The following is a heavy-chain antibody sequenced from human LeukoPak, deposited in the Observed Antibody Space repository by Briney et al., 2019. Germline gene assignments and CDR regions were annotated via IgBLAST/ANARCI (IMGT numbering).Heavy chain of an antibody. J-gene: IGHJ4*02. CDR2: IYYSGRT. CDR3: SSGLGRSGANY. CDR1: GGPIRSYS. V-gene: IGHV4-59*01. Sequence: ETLYPPLTVFGGPIRSYSWSWIRPPPGKGLGWTRFIYYSGRTNYNPTLRSGVTISLETSQKQLSLKLRSVTGAGTAGCICSSGLGRSGANYWGQETLVTVSS. D-gene: IGHD1-26*01.